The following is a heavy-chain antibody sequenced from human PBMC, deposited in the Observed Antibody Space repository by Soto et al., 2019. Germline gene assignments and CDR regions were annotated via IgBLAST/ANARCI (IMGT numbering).Heavy chain of an antibody. V-gene: IGHV3-23*01. CDR2: IAAEGGGI. Sequence: EVQLLESGGGLVQPGGSLRVSCAASGFTFSTYAMTWVRQAPGKWLEWVSVIAAEGGGIHYADSVKGRFTISRDNSKNTLYLQMNSLGAEDTAVYYCAKYHSLPVGGRALRWCDPWGQGTLVIVSS. CDR3: AKYHSLPVGGRALRWCDP. CDR1: GFTFSTYA. J-gene: IGHJ5*02. D-gene: IGHD2-15*01.